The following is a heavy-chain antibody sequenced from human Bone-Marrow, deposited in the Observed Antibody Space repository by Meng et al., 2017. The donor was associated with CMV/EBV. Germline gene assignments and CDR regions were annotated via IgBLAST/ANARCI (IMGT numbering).Heavy chain of an antibody. V-gene: IGHV4-39*07. J-gene: IGHJ4*02. CDR1: GGSISSSSYY. CDR3: ARVSGDIVVVPAYV. Sequence: GSLRLSCTVSGGSISSSSYYWGWIRQPPGKGLEWIGSIYYSGSTYYNPSLKSRVTISVDTSKNQFSLKLSSVTAADTAVYYCARVSGDIVVVPAYVWGQGTLVTVYS. CDR2: IYYSGST. D-gene: IGHD2-2*01.